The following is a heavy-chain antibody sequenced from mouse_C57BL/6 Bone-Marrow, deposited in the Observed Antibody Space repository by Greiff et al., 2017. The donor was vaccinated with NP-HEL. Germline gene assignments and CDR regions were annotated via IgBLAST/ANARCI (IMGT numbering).Heavy chain of an antibody. CDR2: ISYDGSN. D-gene: IGHD4-1*01. Sequence: VQLKESGPGLVKPSQSLSLTCSVTGYSITSGYYWNWIRQFPGNKLEWMGYISYDGSNNYNPSLKNRISITRDTSKNQFFLKLNSVTTEDTATYYCARFVGDYAMDYWGQGTSVTVSS. V-gene: IGHV3-6*01. CDR1: GYSITSGYY. CDR3: ARFVGDYAMDY. J-gene: IGHJ4*01.